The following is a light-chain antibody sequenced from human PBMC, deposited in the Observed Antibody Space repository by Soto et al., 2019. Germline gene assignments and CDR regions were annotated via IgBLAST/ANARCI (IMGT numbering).Light chain of an antibody. J-gene: IGKJ1*01. CDR2: DAS. CDR1: QSLGNW. V-gene: IGKV1-5*01. CDR3: QQYEAFSGT. Sequence: DIQMTQSPSTLSASVGASVTITCRASQSLGNWLAWYQQKPGEAPKLLIYDASALPRGVPSRFSGSGSGTKFTLTIASLQPDDFATYYCQQYEAFSGTFGPGTKVDIK.